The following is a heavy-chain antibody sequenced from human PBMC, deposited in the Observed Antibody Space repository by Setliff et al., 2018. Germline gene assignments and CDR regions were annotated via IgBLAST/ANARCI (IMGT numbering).Heavy chain of an antibody. D-gene: IGHD1-26*01. CDR1: DGSLSTYY. V-gene: IGHV4-59*01. CDR3: ARGGTFRYFDYMDV. J-gene: IGHJ6*03. CDR2: VYYSGTA. Sequence: SETLSLTCTVSDGSLSTYYWSWIRQPPGKGLEFIGYVYYSGTANYSPSLRSRLTISVDTSKNQFSLKLRSVTAADTAVYYCARGGTFRYFDYMDVWGKGTTVTVSS.